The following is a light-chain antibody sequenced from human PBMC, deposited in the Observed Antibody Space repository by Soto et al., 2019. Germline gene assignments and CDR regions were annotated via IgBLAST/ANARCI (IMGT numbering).Light chain of an antibody. CDR2: GAS. J-gene: IGKJ4*01. V-gene: IGKV3-15*01. Sequence: EIVMTQSPVTLSASPGESATLSCRASQSVSINLAWYQHKPGQAPRLLIYGASTRATGIPARCSGSGSGTEFTLTISSLQSEDFALYYWQQYNKWPLTFGGGTKVEIK. CDR1: QSVSIN. CDR3: QQYNKWPLT.